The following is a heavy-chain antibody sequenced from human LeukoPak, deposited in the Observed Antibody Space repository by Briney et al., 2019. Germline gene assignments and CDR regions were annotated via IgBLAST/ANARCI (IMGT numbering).Heavy chain of an antibody. CDR2: IIPTLGIA. Sequence: GASVKVSCKASGGTFSSYAISWVRQAPGQGLEWMGRIIPTLGIANYAQKFQGRVTITADKSTSTAYMELSSLRSEDTAVYYCAREGDYGSGVNWFDPWGQGTLVTVSS. V-gene: IGHV1-69*04. CDR1: GGTFSSYA. D-gene: IGHD3-10*01. CDR3: AREGDYGSGVNWFDP. J-gene: IGHJ5*02.